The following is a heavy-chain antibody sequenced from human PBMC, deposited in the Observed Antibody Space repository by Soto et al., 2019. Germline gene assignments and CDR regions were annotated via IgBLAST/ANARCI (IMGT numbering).Heavy chain of an antibody. CDR2: SRNKAKSYST. CDR3: SILEGG. J-gene: IGHJ4*02. V-gene: IGHV3-72*01. Sequence: EVQLVESGGGLVQPGGSLTLSCAVSGLTFGDHYMEWVRQAPGKGLEWVARSRNKAKSYSTDFAASVKGRFTISRDESKNSLNLQMNSLMTEDTAVYYCSILEGGWGQGTLVTVSS. D-gene: IGHD2-21*01. CDR1: GLTFGDHY.